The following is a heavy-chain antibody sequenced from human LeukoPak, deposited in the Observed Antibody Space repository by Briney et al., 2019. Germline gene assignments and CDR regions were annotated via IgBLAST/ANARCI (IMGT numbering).Heavy chain of an antibody. J-gene: IGHJ2*01. CDR2: IYTSGST. Sequence: PSETLSLTCTVSGNSFGDYYWSWIRQPAGKGLEWIGRIYTSGSTTYNPSLKSRVTMSVDASKSQFSLNLMSVTAADTAVYYCARDNGLLWFGRERYFDLWGRGTLVTVSS. CDR1: GNSFGDYY. V-gene: IGHV4-4*07. CDR3: ARDNGLLWFGRERYFDL. D-gene: IGHD3-10*01.